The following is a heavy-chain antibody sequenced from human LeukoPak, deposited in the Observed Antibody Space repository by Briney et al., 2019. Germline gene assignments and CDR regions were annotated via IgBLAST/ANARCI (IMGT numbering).Heavy chain of an antibody. CDR3: ARDSGSSGWYGGFDY. J-gene: IGHJ4*02. Sequence: PGGSLRLSRAASGFTFSAYEMNWVRQAPGKGLEWLSHISSSGKTIFYADSVKGRFTISRDNAKNSLDLHMNSLRGEDTAIYYCARDSGSSGWYGGFDYWGQGNLVTVSS. V-gene: IGHV3-48*03. CDR2: ISSSGKTI. D-gene: IGHD6-19*01. CDR1: GFTFSAYE.